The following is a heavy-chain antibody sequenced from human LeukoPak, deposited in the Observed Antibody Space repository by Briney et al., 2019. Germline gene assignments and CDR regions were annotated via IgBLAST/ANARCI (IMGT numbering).Heavy chain of an antibody. V-gene: IGHV3-74*01. CDR1: GFIFSGYW. D-gene: IGHD3-10*01. Sequence: PGGSLRLSCAGSGFIFSGYWMHWVRHAPGKGLVWVSRIKTDGSTTYYADSVKGRFTISRDNAKNSLYLQMNSLRAEDTALYYCAKDIRGGSGSPYFDYWGQGTLVTVSS. CDR3: AKDIRGGSGSPYFDY. CDR2: IKTDGSTT. J-gene: IGHJ4*02.